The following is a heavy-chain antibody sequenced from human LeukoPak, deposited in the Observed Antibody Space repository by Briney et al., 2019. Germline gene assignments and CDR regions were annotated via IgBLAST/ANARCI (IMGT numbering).Heavy chain of an antibody. CDR3: AREGGDDAFDI. J-gene: IGHJ3*02. Sequence: ASVKVSCKAFGYTFTCYYMHWVRQAPGQGLEWMGWINPNSGGTNYAQKFQGWVTMTRDTSISTAYMELSRLRSDDTAVYYCAREGGDDAFDIWGQGTMVTVSS. CDR2: INPNSGGT. D-gene: IGHD1-26*01. CDR1: GYTFTCYY. V-gene: IGHV1-2*04.